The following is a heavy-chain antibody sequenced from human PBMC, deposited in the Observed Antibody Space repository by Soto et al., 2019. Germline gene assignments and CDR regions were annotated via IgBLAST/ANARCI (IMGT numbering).Heavy chain of an antibody. CDR2: IKQDGSEK. D-gene: IGHD6-19*01. V-gene: IGHV3-7*01. CDR1: GFTFSSYW. J-gene: IGHJ6*03. CDR3: ARVNSSGWYCRSLAPWFYYYYMDV. Sequence: HPGGSLRLSCAASGFTFSSYWMSWVRQAPGKGLEWVANIKQDGSEKYYVDSVKGRFTISRDNAKNSLYLQMNSLRAEDTAVYYCARVNSSGWYCRSLAPWFYYYYMDVWGKGNTVTVSS.